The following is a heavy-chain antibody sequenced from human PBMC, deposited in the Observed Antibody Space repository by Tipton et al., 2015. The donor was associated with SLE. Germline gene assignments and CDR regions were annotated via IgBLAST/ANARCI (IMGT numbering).Heavy chain of an antibody. CDR2: INHSGNT. D-gene: IGHD2-21*02. Sequence: TLSLTCAVYGGSLSGYYWNWIRQPPGKGLEWIGEINHSGNTNYNSSLKSRVTISEDTSKNHFSLTLSSVTAADTAVYYCARLVTLSRIDYWGQGTLLTVSS. CDR1: GGSLSGYY. J-gene: IGHJ4*02. V-gene: IGHV4-34*01. CDR3: ARLVTLSRIDY.